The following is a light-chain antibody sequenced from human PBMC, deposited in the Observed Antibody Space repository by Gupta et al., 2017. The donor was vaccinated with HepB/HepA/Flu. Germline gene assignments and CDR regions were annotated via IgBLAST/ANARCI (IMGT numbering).Light chain of an antibody. J-gene: IGLJ2*01. CDR2: EVT. CDR1: SSDIGTYNL. Sequence: QSALTQPASVSASPGQSLTVSCIGTSSDIGTYNLISWYQQHPGKALKPIIYEVTKRPSWISDRFSAAKSGNTASLTISGLQAEDEAQYHCCSYAGSISWIFGGGTRLTVL. V-gene: IGLV2-23*02. CDR3: CSYAGSISWI.